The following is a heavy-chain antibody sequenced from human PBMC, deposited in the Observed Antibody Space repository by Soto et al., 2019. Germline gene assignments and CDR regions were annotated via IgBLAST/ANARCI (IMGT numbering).Heavy chain of an antibody. V-gene: IGHV3-48*01. J-gene: IGHJ5*02. CDR3: ARGIATGQLDP. CDR1: GFSFSSYS. CDR2: ITSRSDII. D-gene: IGHD2-15*01. Sequence: GGSLRLSCAASGFSFSSYSMNWVRQAPGKGLEWISYITSRSDIIYYADSVKGRFTVSRDNAKNSLYLHMHSLRSEDTAVYYCARGIATGQLDPWGQGTLVTVSS.